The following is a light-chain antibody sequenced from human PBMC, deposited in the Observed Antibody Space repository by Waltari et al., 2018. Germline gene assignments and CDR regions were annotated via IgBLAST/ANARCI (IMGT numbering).Light chain of an antibody. CDR1: HSISIY. V-gene: IGKV1-39*01. CDR2: AAS. J-gene: IGKJ1*01. Sequence: DIQMTQSPSSLSAYVGDRVTTTCRASHSISIYLNWYQQKPGKAPKLLIYAASTLQRGVPSRFSGSGSGTDFTLTISSLQPEDFAAYYCQQSYSTPPTFGQGTKVEIK. CDR3: QQSYSTPPT.